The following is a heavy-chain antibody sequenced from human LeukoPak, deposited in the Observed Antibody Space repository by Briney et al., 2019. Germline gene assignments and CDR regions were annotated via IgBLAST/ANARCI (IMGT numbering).Heavy chain of an antibody. CDR3: ARDPLRSTWSTYYNALDV. V-gene: IGHV1-18*01. CDR2: ISAYNGNT. Sequence: ASMKVSCKASGYSFTSYAINWVRQAPGQGLEWMGWISAYNGNTDYAQKLQGRVTMTTDTSTSTAYMELRSLTSDDTAVFYCARDPLRSTWSTYYNALDVWGQGTTVTVSS. J-gene: IGHJ6*02. D-gene: IGHD6-13*01. CDR1: GYSFTSYA.